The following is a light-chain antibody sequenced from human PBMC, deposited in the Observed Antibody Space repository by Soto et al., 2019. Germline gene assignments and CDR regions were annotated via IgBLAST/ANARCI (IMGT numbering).Light chain of an antibody. Sequence: DIQLTQSPPYLSASVGERANITCRASQSIGTWLAWHQQKPGKAPHLLMFAASTLHTGVPSRCSGSGDGTEFTLSISSLQPDDSAIYFCRQYKTYTFGRGTRLEIK. CDR3: RQYKTYT. CDR2: AAS. CDR1: QSIGTW. J-gene: IGKJ5*01. V-gene: IGKV1-5*01.